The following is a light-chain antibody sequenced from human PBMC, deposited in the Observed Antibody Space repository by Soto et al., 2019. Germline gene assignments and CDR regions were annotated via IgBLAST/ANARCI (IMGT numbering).Light chain of an antibody. V-gene: IGLV2-23*02. Sequence: QSVLTQPASVSGSPGQSITLSCTGTSSDVGSYDVVSWYQQHPGKAPRLMIYEVTKRPSGISDRFSGSKSGNTASLTISGLQAGDEADYYCCSYAGSNTGVFGGGTKLTVL. J-gene: IGLJ3*02. CDR3: CSYAGSNTGV. CDR1: SSDVGSYDV. CDR2: EVT.